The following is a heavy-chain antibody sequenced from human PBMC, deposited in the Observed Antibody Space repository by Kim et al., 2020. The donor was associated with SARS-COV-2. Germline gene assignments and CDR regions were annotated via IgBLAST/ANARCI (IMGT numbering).Heavy chain of an antibody. CDR1: GGPISSDDYY. J-gene: IGHJ5*02. CDR2: VHYTGST. CDR3: SRHKVTHPLDP. V-gene: IGHV4-39*01. D-gene: IGHD2-21*02. Sequence: SETLSLTCTVSGGPISSDDYYWSLIRQPPGKGLEWVASVHYTGSTYYNPSLRSRLIISVDASKNQFSLKLSSVTAADTAFYYFSRHKVTHPLDPWGPGIL.